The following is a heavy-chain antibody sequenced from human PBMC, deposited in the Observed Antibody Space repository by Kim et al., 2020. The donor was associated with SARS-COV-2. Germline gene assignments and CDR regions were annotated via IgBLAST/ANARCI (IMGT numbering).Heavy chain of an antibody. Sequence: ASVKVSCEASGYTFTAYYIYWVRQAPRQGLEWMGWINPNSGDTHYSQNFQGRVTMTSDTSISTAYMQMSGLTSDDTAVYYCARSCSSVSCYVGFDPWGQGTLVTVSS. CDR2: INPNSGDT. CDR3: ARSCSSVSCYVGFDP. J-gene: IGHJ5*02. CDR1: GYTFTAYY. V-gene: IGHV1-2*02. D-gene: IGHD2-2*01.